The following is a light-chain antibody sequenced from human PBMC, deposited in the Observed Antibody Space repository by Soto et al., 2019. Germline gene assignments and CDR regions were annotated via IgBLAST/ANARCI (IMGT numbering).Light chain of an antibody. J-gene: IGLJ1*01. CDR1: SSDVGGYNY. Sequence: QSVLTQPASVSGSPGQSITISCTGTSSDVGGYNYVSWYQHHPGKAPKLMIYDVNNRPSGISNRFFGSKSGNTASLTISGLQNEDEADYYCSSYSSSGTLYVFGTGTKLTVL. CDR3: SSYSSSGTLYV. CDR2: DVN. V-gene: IGLV2-14*01.